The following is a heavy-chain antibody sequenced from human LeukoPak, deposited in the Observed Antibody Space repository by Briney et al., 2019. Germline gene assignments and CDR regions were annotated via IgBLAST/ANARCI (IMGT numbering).Heavy chain of an antibody. CDR2: IYSGGTA. CDR3: ARDIGGYHDY. Sequence: GGSLRLSCAASGFTVSSTYMNWVRQAPGKGLEWVSVIYSGGTAYYTDSVKGRFSISRDNSKNTLFLQMNSLRAEDSAIYYCARDIGGYHDYWGQGTLVTVSS. D-gene: IGHD3-22*01. J-gene: IGHJ4*02. CDR1: GFTVSSTY. V-gene: IGHV3-53*01.